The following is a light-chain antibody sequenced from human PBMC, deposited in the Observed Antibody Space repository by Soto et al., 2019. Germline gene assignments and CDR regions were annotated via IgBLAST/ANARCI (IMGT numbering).Light chain of an antibody. J-gene: IGKJ1*01. CDR3: QQYGSSPNT. V-gene: IGKV3-20*01. CDR2: GAS. Sequence: EIVLTQSPGTLSLSPGERATLSCRASQSVSSSYLAWYQQKPGQAPRLLIYGASSRATGIPDRFSGSGSGTDFTLTISRLEPEDFAVYYCQQYGSSPNTFGHGTKV. CDR1: QSVSSSY.